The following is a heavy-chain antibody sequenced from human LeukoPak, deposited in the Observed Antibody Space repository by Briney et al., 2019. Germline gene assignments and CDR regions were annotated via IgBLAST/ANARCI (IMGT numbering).Heavy chain of an antibody. CDR1: GGSISSYY. Sequence: SETLSLTCTVTGGSISSYYWSWIRQPPGKGLEWIGYIYYSGSTNYNPSLKSRVTISVDTSKNQFSLKLSSVTAADTAVYYCARVVSGYSSGWIDYWGQGTLVTVSS. CDR3: ARVVSGYSSGWIDY. D-gene: IGHD6-19*01. CDR2: IYYSGST. J-gene: IGHJ4*02. V-gene: IGHV4-59*01.